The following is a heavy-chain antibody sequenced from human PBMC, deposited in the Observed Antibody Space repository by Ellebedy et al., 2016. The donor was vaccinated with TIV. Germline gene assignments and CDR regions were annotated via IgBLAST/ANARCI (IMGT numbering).Heavy chain of an antibody. CDR2: ISSTSTYI. Sequence: GESLKISCAASGFTHSSYSMNWVRQAPGKGLEWVSSISSTSTYIYYADSVKGRFTIYRDNAKNSLYLQMNSLRAEDTAVYHCASSFGYNYGYFDYWGQGTLVTVSS. CDR1: GFTHSSYS. V-gene: IGHV3-21*01. CDR3: ASSFGYNYGYFDY. D-gene: IGHD5-18*01. J-gene: IGHJ4*02.